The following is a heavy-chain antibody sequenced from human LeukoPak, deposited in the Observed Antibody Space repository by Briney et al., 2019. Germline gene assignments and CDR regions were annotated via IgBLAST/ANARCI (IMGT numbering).Heavy chain of an antibody. J-gene: IGHJ4*02. Sequence: HPGGSLRLSCAASGFPFSSYSMNWVRQAPGKGLEWVSYISASGSNRYYLDSVKGRFTVSRDNAMNSLFLQMDRPRAEDTAVYYCVRVKGTYFDFWGQGTLVTVSS. CDR2: ISASGSNR. CDR1: GFPFSSYS. V-gene: IGHV3-48*01. D-gene: IGHD1-1*01. CDR3: VRVKGTYFDF.